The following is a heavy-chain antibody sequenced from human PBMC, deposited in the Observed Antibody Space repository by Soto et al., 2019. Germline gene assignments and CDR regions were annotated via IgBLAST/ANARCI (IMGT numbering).Heavy chain of an antibody. CDR3: GNPMTAAGTTY. V-gene: IGHV3-23*01. CDR1: GFTFSRYG. Sequence: GESLKISCAASGFTFSRYGMSWVRQAPGKGLEWVSVITSTGGNTYYADSVKGRFTISRDNSKDTLYLQMNSLRADDTAVYYCGNPMTAAGTTYWGQGTLVTVSS. CDR2: ITSTGGNT. J-gene: IGHJ4*02. D-gene: IGHD6-13*01.